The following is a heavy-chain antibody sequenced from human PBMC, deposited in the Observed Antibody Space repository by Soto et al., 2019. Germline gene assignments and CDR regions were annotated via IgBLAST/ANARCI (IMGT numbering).Heavy chain of an antibody. CDR3: ARGGVAYSGSEC. CDR1: GFTFGNYW. CDR2: INKDGSGK. D-gene: IGHD3-10*01. V-gene: IGHV3-7*04. J-gene: IGHJ4*02. Sequence: EVQLVESGGGLVQPGGSLRLSCAASGFTFGNYWMSRVRQAPGKGLQWLANINKDGSGKYYVDSVKGRFTISRDNAESSLSLEMNSLRVEDTAVYYCARGGVAYSGSECWGQGTLVTVSS.